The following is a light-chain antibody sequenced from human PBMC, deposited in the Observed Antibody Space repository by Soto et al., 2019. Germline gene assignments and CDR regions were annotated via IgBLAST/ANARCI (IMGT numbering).Light chain of an antibody. CDR2: DAY. V-gene: IGKV3-11*01. J-gene: IGKJ2*01. Sequence: EVVLTQSPDTLSLSPGETATLSCRASQSVDRYFAWYQQKVGQAPRLLIYDAYTRATGVRSRFTGSGSATDFSLTITSLESEDFAVYYWQHCYYWPRTFGPGTKVEMK. CDR1: QSVDRY. CDR3: QHCYYWPRT.